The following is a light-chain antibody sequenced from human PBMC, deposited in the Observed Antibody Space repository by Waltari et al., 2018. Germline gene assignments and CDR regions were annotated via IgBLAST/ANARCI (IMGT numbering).Light chain of an antibody. CDR2: EVS. J-gene: IGLJ2*01. V-gene: IGLV2-8*01. CDR3: SSYADNTVV. Sequence: SWFQHHPGKGPRLMMYEVSNRPSGVPDRFSGSKSGNTASLTVSGLQADDEAHYYCSSYADNTVVFGGGTKLTVL.